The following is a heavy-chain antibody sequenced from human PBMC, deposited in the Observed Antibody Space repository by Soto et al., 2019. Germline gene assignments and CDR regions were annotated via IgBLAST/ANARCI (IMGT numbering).Heavy chain of an antibody. J-gene: IGHJ4*02. V-gene: IGHV3-23*01. CDR1: GFTFSSYA. CDR3: AKDFWDGYNSGASFDY. D-gene: IGHD5-12*01. Sequence: PVGSLRLSCAASGFTFSSYAMSWVRQAPGEGLEWVSAISGSGGSTYYADSVKGRFTISRDNSKNTLYLQMNSLRAEDTAVYYCAKDFWDGYNSGASFDYWGQGTLVTVSS. CDR2: ISGSGGST.